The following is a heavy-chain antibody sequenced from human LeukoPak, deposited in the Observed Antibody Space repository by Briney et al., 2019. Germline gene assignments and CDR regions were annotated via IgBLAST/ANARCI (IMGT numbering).Heavy chain of an antibody. Sequence: GGSPRLSCAASGFTVITNDMTWVRQAPGKGLEWVSVLYSDGNTKYADSVQGRFTISRDNSKNTLYLEMNSLSPDDTAAYYCARGVEPLAANTLAYWGQGTLVTVSS. CDR1: GFTVITND. V-gene: IGHV3-53*01. D-gene: IGHD1-14*01. J-gene: IGHJ4*02. CDR3: ARGVEPLAANTLAY. CDR2: LYSDGNT.